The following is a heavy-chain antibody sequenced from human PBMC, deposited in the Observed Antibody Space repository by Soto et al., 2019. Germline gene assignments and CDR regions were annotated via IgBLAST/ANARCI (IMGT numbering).Heavy chain of an antibody. CDR3: ARGVTMVRGVSSSYYYYGMDV. CDR2: INHSGST. J-gene: IGHJ6*02. V-gene: IGHV4-34*01. Sequence: SETLSLTCAVYGGSFSGYYWSWIRQPPGKGLEWIGEINHSGSTNYNPSLKSRVTISVDTSKNQFSLKLSSVTAADTAVYYCARGVTMVRGVSSSYYYYGMDVWGQGTTVT. CDR1: GGSFSGYY. D-gene: IGHD3-10*01.